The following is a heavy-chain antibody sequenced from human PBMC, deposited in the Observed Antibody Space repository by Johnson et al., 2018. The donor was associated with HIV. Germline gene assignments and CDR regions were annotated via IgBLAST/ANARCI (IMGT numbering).Heavy chain of an antibody. CDR2: IYSGGST. CDR3: ARGLLWFGELLEAFDI. Sequence: VQLVESGGGLVQSGGSLRLSCAASGFTFSSNYMSWVRQAPGKGLEWVSVIYSGGSTFYADSVKGRFTISRDNSKNTLYLQMNSLRTEDTAVYYCARGLLWFGELLEAFDIWGKGTMVTVSS. V-gene: IGHV3-66*01. CDR1: GFTFSSNY. D-gene: IGHD3-10*01. J-gene: IGHJ3*02.